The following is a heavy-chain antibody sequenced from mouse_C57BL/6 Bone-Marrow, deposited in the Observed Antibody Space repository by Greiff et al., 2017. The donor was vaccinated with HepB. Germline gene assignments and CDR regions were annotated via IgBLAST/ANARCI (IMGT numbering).Heavy chain of an antibody. CDR2: IHPNSGST. J-gene: IGHJ1*03. V-gene: IGHV1-64*01. CDR3: ARKGNYYGSPWYFDV. D-gene: IGHD1-1*01. Sequence: QVQLKQPGAELVKPGASVKLSCKASGYTFTSYWMHWVKQRPGQGLEWIGMIHPNSGSTNYNEKFKSKATLTVDKSSSTAYMQLSSLTSEDSAVYYCARKGNYYGSPWYFDVWGTGTTVTVSS. CDR1: GYTFTSYW.